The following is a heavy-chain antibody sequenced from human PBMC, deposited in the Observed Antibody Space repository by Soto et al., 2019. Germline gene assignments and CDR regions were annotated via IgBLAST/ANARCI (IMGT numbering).Heavy chain of an antibody. D-gene: IGHD6-19*01. V-gene: IGHV3-33*01. CDR3: ARPLVAPVAGPYYYGMDV. CDR2: IWYDGNTK. CDR1: GFTFNSYG. Sequence: GGSLRLTCTASGFTFNSYGFNWVRQAPGKGLEWVAVIWYDGNTKYYADSVKGRFTISRDNLRSTVYLQMNSLTAEDTAVYYCARPLVAPVAGPYYYGMDVWGQGTTVTVSS. J-gene: IGHJ6*02.